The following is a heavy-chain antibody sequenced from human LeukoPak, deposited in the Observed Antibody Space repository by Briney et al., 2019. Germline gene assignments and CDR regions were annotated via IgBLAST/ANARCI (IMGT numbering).Heavy chain of an antibody. V-gene: IGHV4-34*01. CDR1: GGSFSGYY. D-gene: IGHD6-6*01. CDR2: TNESGGT. J-gene: IGHJ5*02. CDR3: ARGLRAARLAS. Sequence: PSETLSLTCAVSGGSFSGYYWSWIRQPPGKGLEWIGETNESGGTTYNPSLKSRVTMSVDPSKNQLSLKLTSVTAADTAVYYCARGLRAARLASWGQGTLVTVSS.